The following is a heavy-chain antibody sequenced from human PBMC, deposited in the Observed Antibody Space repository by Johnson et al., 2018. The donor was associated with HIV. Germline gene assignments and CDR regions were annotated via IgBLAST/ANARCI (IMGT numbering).Heavy chain of an antibody. CDR3: ARDRGGSGYSGYLGDAFDI. D-gene: IGHD5-12*01. J-gene: IGHJ3*02. CDR2: ISYDGSNK. V-gene: IGHV3-30*04. Sequence: QVQLVESGGGVVQPGRSMRLSCAASGFTFSSYAMHWVRQAPGKGLEWVALISYDGSNKFYADSVKGRFTISRDNSKNTLYLQMNSLRAEDTAVYYCARDRGGSGYSGYLGDAFDIWGQGTMVTVSS. CDR1: GFTFSSYA.